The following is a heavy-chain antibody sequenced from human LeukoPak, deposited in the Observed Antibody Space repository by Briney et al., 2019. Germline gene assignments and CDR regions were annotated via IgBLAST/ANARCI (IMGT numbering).Heavy chain of an antibody. CDR3: ASPGGYGYSIPLDY. CDR1: GFTISNNY. J-gene: IGHJ4*02. V-gene: IGHV3-53*05. D-gene: IGHD5-12*01. Sequence: GGSLRLSCEASGFTISNNYMSWVRQAPGKGLEWVSLIYSGGSTYYADSVKGRFTISRDNSKNTLYLQMNSLRAEDTAVYYCASPGGYGYSIPLDYWGQGTLVTVSS. CDR2: IYSGGST.